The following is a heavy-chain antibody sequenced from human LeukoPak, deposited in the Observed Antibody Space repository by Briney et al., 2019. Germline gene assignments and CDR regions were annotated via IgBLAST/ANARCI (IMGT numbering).Heavy chain of an antibody. J-gene: IGHJ4*02. CDR2: ISSSSRYT. D-gene: IGHD2-15*01. CDR1: GFTFSDYY. Sequence: GGSLRLSCAASGFTFSDYYMCWIRQAPGKGLEWVSYISSSSRYTDYADSVKGRFTLSRDNAKNSLYLQMNSLRAEDTAVYYCVRGAYCNGGSCYGGYWGQGTLVTVSS. V-gene: IGHV3-11*06. CDR3: VRGAYCNGGSCYGGY.